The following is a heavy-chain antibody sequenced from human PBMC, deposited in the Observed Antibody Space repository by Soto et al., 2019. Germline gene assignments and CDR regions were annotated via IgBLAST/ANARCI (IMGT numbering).Heavy chain of an antibody. CDR2: NSGSGAAT. D-gene: IGHD2-15*01. CDR1: GFTFSNYV. CDR3: AMYGFSWYLHY. Sequence: GGSLRLSCAASGFTFSNYVMSWARQAPGKGLEWVSTNSGSGAATYYLDSVIGQFTISRDNSKNTVYLQMNSLSADDTAIYYCAMYGFSWYLHYWGQGT. J-gene: IGHJ4*02. V-gene: IGHV3-23*01.